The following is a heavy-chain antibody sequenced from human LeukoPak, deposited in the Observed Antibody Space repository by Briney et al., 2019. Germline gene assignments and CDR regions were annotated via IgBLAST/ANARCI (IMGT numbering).Heavy chain of an antibody. J-gene: IGHJ4*02. V-gene: IGHV4-59*01. Sequence: PSETLSLTCTVSGGSISSYYWSWIRQPPGKGLEWIGYIYYSGSTNYNPSLKSRVTISVDTSKNQFSLKLSSVTVADTAVYYCARNLRLGELSFIWWGQGTLVTVSS. CDR1: GGSISSYY. CDR3: ARNLRLGELSFIW. D-gene: IGHD3-16*02. CDR2: IYYSGST.